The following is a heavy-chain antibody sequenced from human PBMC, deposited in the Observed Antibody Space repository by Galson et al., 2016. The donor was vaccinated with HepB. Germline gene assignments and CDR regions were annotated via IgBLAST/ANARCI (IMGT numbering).Heavy chain of an antibody. Sequence: SLRLSCAASGFPFSSYTMSWVRQAPGKGLEWISAISGSGDRTYYADSVRDRFTISRDNAKNTLYLEMNSLRAEDTALYYCLHSIDYWGQGTLVTVSS. CDR3: LHSIDY. J-gene: IGHJ4*02. CDR1: GFPFSSYT. V-gene: IGHV3-23*01. D-gene: IGHD2/OR15-2a*01. CDR2: ISGSGDRT.